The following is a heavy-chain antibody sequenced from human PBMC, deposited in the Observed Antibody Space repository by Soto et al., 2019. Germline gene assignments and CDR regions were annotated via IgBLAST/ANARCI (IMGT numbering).Heavy chain of an antibody. CDR1: GGSISSGSYY. V-gene: IGHV4-30-4*08. D-gene: IGHD4-17*01. J-gene: IGHJ4*02. Sequence: SVTLSVTCTVSGGSISSGSYYWSWIRQPPGKGLEWIGFISYSGTTHYSASLRSRVSISVDTSKNQFSLDLSSVTAADTAVYYCATMGTPVTGLYYFDYWGQGTLVTVSS. CDR2: ISYSGTT. CDR3: ATMGTPVTGLYYFDY.